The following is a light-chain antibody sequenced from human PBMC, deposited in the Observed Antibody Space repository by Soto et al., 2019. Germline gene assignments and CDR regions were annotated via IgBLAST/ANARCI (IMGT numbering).Light chain of an antibody. CDR2: GTS. CDR3: QQRSNWPLT. Sequence: EIVMTQSPATLSVSPGERATLSCRASQSVSSNLAWYQQKPGQSPRLLIYGTSTRATGIPDRFSGSGSGTVFTLTISRLEPEDFAVYYCQQRSNWPLTFGGGTKVDI. CDR1: QSVSSN. V-gene: IGKV3-15*01. J-gene: IGKJ4*01.